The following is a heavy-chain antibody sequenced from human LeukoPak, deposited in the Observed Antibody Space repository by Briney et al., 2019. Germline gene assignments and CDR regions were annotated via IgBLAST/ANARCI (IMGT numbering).Heavy chain of an antibody. CDR2: ISSSSSYI. D-gene: IGHD4-17*01. Sequence: GGALILSCAASGFTFSSYSMNWGRQAPGEGLELVSSISSSSSYIYYADSVKGRFTISRDNAKNSLYLQMNSLRAEDTAVYYCARANGDISGYFDYWGQGTLVTVSS. V-gene: IGHV3-21*04. J-gene: IGHJ4*02. CDR3: ARANGDISGYFDY. CDR1: GFTFSSYS.